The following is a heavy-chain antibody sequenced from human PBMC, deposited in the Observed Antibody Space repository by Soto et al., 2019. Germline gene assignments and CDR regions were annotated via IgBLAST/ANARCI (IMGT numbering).Heavy chain of an antibody. CDR2: IKQDGSEK. J-gene: IGHJ6*02. D-gene: IGHD6-6*01. CDR1: GFTFSSYW. V-gene: IGHV3-7*03. CDR3: ARDSDIIAARPGYYYGMDV. Sequence: HPGGSLRLSCAASGFTFSSYWMSWVRQAPGKGLEWVANIKQDGSEKYYVDSVKGRFTISRDNAKNSLYLQMNSLRAEDTAVYYCARDSDIIAARPGYYYGMDVWGQGTTVTVSS.